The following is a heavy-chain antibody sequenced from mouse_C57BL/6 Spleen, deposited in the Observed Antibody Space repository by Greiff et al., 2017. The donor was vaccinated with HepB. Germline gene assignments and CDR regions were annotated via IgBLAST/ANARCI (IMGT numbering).Heavy chain of an antibody. Sequence: VQGVESGPELVKPGASVKISCKASGYAFSSSWMNWVKQRPGKGLEWIGRIYPGDGDTNYNGKFKGKATLTADKSSSTAYMQLSSLTSEDSAVYVCARKGVADWYFDVWGTGTTVTVSS. V-gene: IGHV1-82*01. CDR1: GYAFSSSW. J-gene: IGHJ1*03. CDR2: IYPGDGDT. D-gene: IGHD1-1*01. CDR3: ARKGVADWYFDV.